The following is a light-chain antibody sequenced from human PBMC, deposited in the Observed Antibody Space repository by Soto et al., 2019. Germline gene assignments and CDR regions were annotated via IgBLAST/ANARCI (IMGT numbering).Light chain of an antibody. J-gene: IGKJ1*01. CDR2: EAS. Sequence: IQMIQSPSTLSASIGDRVTITCRASLTISRWLAWYQQKTGQAPKLLLYEASSLESGVPSRFSGSGSGTEFSLTISSLQPDDLATYYCQQYNSYPGTFGQGTRVEIK. CDR1: LTISRW. V-gene: IGKV1-5*03. CDR3: QQYNSYPGT.